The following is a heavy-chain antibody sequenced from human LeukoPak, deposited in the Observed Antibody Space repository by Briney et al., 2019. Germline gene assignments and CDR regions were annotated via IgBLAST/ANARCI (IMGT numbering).Heavy chain of an antibody. CDR2: IYPGDSDT. CDR1: GYSFTSYW. CDR3: ARHYLLRVNSAFDI. V-gene: IGHV5-51*01. D-gene: IGHD2-8*01. Sequence: GESLKISCKGSGYSFTSYWIGWVRQMPGKGLEWMGIIYPGDSDTRYSPSFQGQVTTSADKSISTAYLQWSSLKASDTAMYYCARHYLLRVNSAFDIWGQGTMIIVSS. J-gene: IGHJ3*02.